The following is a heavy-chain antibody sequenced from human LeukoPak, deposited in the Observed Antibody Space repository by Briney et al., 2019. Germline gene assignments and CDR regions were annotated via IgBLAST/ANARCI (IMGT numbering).Heavy chain of an antibody. Sequence: PGGSLRLSCAASGFTFDDYAMHWVRHAPRKGLEWVSGISWNSGSIGYADSVKGRFTISRDNAKNSLYLQMNGLRAEDTALYYCAKDIGSYDFWSGVDYWGQGTLVTVSS. V-gene: IGHV3-9*01. J-gene: IGHJ4*02. CDR1: GFTFDDYA. CDR2: ISWNSGSI. CDR3: AKDIGSYDFWSGVDY. D-gene: IGHD3-3*01.